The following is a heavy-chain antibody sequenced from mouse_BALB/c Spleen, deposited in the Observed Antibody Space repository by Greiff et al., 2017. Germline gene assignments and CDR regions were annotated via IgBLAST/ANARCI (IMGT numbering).Heavy chain of an antibody. J-gene: IGHJ4*01. V-gene: IGHV1S135*01. CDR2: IDPFNGGT. CDR3: ARSGYYEGVMDY. Sequence: LEESGPELMKPGASVKISCKASGYSFTSYYMHWVKQSHGKSLEWIGYIDPFNGGTSYNQKFKGKATLTVDKSSSTAYMHLSSLTSEDSAVYYCARSGYYEGVMDYWGQGTSVTVSS. CDR1: GYSFTSYY. D-gene: IGHD1-1*01.